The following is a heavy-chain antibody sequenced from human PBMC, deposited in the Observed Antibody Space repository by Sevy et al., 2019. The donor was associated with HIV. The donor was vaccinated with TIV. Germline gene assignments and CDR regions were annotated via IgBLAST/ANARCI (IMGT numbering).Heavy chain of an antibody. D-gene: IGHD3-10*01. Sequence: GGSRRLSCAASGFTFSTYAMTWVRQAPGKGLEWVSVITYSGVNTYYADSVKGRFTISRDNSKNKLYPQMNSLRAEDTAVYYCAKDRVSGTYYTGDFDYWGQGTLVTVSS. CDR2: ITYSGVNT. V-gene: IGHV3-23*01. CDR1: GFTFSTYA. J-gene: IGHJ4*02. CDR3: AKDRVSGTYYTGDFDY.